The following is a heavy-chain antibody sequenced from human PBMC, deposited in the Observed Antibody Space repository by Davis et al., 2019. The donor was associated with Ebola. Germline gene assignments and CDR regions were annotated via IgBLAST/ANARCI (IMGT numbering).Heavy chain of an antibody. Sequence: PGGSLRLSCAASGFTFSQFWMTWVRQAPGKGLEWVANIKQDGSEKYFVDSVKGRFTISRDNAKNSMYLQMNSLRAEDTAVYYCARDRGYYDILTGYYYYYGMDVWGQGTTVTVSS. CDR2: IKQDGSEK. J-gene: IGHJ6*02. CDR1: GFTFSQFW. CDR3: ARDRGYYDILTGYYYYYGMDV. V-gene: IGHV3-7*03. D-gene: IGHD3-9*01.